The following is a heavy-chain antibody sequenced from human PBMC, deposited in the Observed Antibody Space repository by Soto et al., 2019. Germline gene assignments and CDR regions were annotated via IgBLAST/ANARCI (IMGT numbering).Heavy chain of an antibody. Sequence: GGSLRLSCAASGFTFSSYWMHWVRQAPGKGLVWVSSISSGSSYIYYADSVKGRFTISRDNAKNSLYLQMNSLRAEDTAVYYCARGGGTAMVPTYYYGMDVWGQGTTVTVSS. D-gene: IGHD5-18*01. CDR3: ARGGGTAMVPTYYYGMDV. CDR2: ISSGSSYI. CDR1: GFTFSSYW. V-gene: IGHV3-21*01. J-gene: IGHJ6*02.